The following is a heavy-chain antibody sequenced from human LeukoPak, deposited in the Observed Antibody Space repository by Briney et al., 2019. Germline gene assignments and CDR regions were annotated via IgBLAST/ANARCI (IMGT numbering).Heavy chain of an antibody. J-gene: IGHJ5*02. V-gene: IGHV4-34*01. CDR3: ARGLDKAAAGKEPGVIWFDP. Sequence: SETLSLTCAVYGVSFSGYYWSWIRQPPGKGLEWIGEINHSGSTNYNPSLKSRVTISVDTSKNQFSLKLSSVTAADTAVYYCARGLDKAAAGKEPGVIWFDPWGQGTLVTVSS. D-gene: IGHD6-13*01. CDR2: INHSGST. CDR1: GVSFSGYY.